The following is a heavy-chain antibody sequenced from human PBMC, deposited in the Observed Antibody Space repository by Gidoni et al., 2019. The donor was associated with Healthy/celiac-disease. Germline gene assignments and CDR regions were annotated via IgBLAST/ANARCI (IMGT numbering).Heavy chain of an antibody. CDR1: GGTFSSYA. V-gene: IGHV1-69*01. CDR3: ARDSGTVTTGQKYFQH. CDR2: IIPIFCTA. J-gene: IGHJ1*01. Sequence: QVQLVQSGAEVTKPGSSVKVSCQASGGTFSSYAISWVRQAPGQGLEWMGGIIPIFCTANYAQKFQGRVTITADESTSTAYMELSSLRSEDTAVYYCARDSGTVTTGQKYFQHWGQGTLVTVSS. D-gene: IGHD4-17*01.